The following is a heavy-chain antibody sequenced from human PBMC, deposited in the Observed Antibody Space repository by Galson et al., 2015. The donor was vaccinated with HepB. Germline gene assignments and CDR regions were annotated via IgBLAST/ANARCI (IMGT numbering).Heavy chain of an antibody. D-gene: IGHD3-3*01. CDR1: GFTFSSSW. J-gene: IGHJ4*02. CDR3: ARDAEQHWSI. V-gene: IGHV3-7*03. CDR2: IKEDGSEK. Sequence: SLRLSCAASGFTFSSSWMSWVRQAPGKGLEWVANIKEDGSEKYYVDSVKGRFTISRDNAKNSLYLQMNSLRAEDTAVFYCARDAEQHWSIWGQGTLVTVPS.